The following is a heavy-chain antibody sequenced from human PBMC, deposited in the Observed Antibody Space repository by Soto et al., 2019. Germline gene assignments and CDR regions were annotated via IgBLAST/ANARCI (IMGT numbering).Heavy chain of an antibody. J-gene: IGHJ4*02. CDR2: IYSGGST. Sequence: EVQVVESGGGLIQPGGSLRLSCEVSGFSVTANYMSWVRQAPEKGLEWVSVIYSGGSTYYVDSVKGRFSISRDISRNTLFIHMNSLRAEDTAVYYCHGHGKWGQGTLVTLS. CDR1: GFSVTANY. CDR3: HGHGK. V-gene: IGHV3-53*01.